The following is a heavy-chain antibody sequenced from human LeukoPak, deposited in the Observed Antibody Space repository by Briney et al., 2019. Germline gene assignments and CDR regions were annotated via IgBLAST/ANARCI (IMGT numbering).Heavy chain of an antibody. V-gene: IGHV1-24*01. D-gene: IGHD2-8*01. CDR3: TTADIVPDIGAEFHHH. J-gene: IGHJ1*01. Sequence: ASVKVSCKVSGDTLTELSMHWVRQAPGKGLDWMGGFDPEEGETIYAQRFQGRVTMTEDTATDTAHMELSSLTSEDTAVYYCTTADIVPDIGAEFHHHWGQGTLVTVSS. CDR1: GDTLTELS. CDR2: FDPEEGET.